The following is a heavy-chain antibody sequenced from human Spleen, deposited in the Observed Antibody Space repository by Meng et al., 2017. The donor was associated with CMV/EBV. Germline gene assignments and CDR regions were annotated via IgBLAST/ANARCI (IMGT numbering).Heavy chain of an antibody. CDR1: GFTFSKYW. J-gene: IGHJ6*02. Sequence: GESLKISCEASGFTFSKYWMHWVRQAPGKGLVWVAHIDSDGSGTSYADSVKGRFTISRDNAKNTLYLQMNSLRAEDTAVYYCARGGNRYYYYGMDVWGQGTTVTVSS. CDR3: ARGGNRYYYYGMDV. CDR2: IDSDGSGT. V-gene: IGHV3-74*01.